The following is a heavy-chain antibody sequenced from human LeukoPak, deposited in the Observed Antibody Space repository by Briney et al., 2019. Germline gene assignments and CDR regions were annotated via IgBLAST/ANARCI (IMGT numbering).Heavy chain of an antibody. CDR2: IYSGGST. J-gene: IGHJ6*02. CDR3: ARDLGYYDILTGYYTGGMDV. CDR1: GFTVSSNY. V-gene: IGHV3-53*01. Sequence: PGGSLRLSCAASGFTVSSNYMSWVRQAPGKGLEWVSVIYSGGSTYYADSVKGRFTISRDNSKNTLYLQMNSLRAEDTAVYYCARDLGYYDILTGYYTGGMDVWGQGTTVTVSS. D-gene: IGHD3-9*01.